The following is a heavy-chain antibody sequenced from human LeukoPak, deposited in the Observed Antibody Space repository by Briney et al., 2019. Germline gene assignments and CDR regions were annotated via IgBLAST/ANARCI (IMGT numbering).Heavy chain of an antibody. CDR3: ARVSGGGITGTTAQPFDY. Sequence: SETLSLTCAVYGGSFSGYYWSWIRQPPGKGLEWIGEINHSGSTNYNPSLKSRVTISVDTSKNQFSLKLSSVTAADTAVYYCARVSGGGITGTTAQPFDYWGQGTLVTVST. CDR1: GGSFSGYY. D-gene: IGHD1-7*01. CDR2: INHSGST. J-gene: IGHJ4*02. V-gene: IGHV4-34*01.